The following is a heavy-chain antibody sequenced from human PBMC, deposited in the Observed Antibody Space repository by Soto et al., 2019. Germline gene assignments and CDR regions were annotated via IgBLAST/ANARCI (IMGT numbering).Heavy chain of an antibody. CDR2: IKTDGSFS. D-gene: IGHD4-17*01. V-gene: IGHV3-74*01. CDR1: GFTFSSYY. Sequence: EVHLVESGGGLVQPGGSLRLSCAASGFTFSSYYMHWVRQAPWKGLVWISRIKTDGSFSSYSDSVKGRFTISRDNARNTLLLQMTSLSDDDTAVYYCARGFYGDPPALDYWGQGTLVSVSS. J-gene: IGHJ4*02. CDR3: ARGFYGDPPALDY.